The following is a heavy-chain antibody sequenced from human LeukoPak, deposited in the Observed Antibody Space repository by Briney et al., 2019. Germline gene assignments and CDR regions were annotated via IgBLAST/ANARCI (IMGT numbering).Heavy chain of an antibody. Sequence: GGSLRLSCAASGFTFSSYWMSWVRQAPGKGLEWVSSISSSSSYIYYADSVKGRFTISRDNAKNSLYLQMNSLRAEDTAVYYCARESGYDPGGWFDPWGQGTLVTVSS. V-gene: IGHV3-21*01. CDR3: ARESGYDPGGWFDP. CDR2: ISSSSSYI. D-gene: IGHD5-12*01. J-gene: IGHJ5*02. CDR1: GFTFSSYW.